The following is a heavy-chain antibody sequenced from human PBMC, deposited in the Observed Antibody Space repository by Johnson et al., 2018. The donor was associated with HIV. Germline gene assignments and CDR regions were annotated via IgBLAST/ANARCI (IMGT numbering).Heavy chain of an antibody. D-gene: IGHD1-26*01. CDR3: ARVRVGAFDI. Sequence: MLLVESGGGVVQPGGSLRLSCAASGFTVNSNYMSWVRQAPGKGLEWVSVIYSGGSTYYADSVKGRFTISRDNSKNTLFLQINSLRVEDTAVYYCARVRVGAFDIWGQGTMVTVSS. CDR2: IYSGGST. CDR1: GFTVNSNY. J-gene: IGHJ3*02. V-gene: IGHV3-66*01.